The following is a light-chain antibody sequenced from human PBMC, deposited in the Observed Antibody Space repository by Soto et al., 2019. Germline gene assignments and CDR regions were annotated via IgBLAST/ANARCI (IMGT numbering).Light chain of an antibody. V-gene: IGKV1-5*03. CDR1: QCISNN. CDR3: QKYHSYSRK. CDR2: LAS. J-gene: IGKJ1*01. Sequence: DIQITHSPSTLSASVVDRVTITFLASQCISNNLNWYQQKPGKAPKLLIYLASSLQSGVPARFSGSGSATEFTLSISSLQPDDFATYYCQKYHSYSRKFGQGTKVDIK.